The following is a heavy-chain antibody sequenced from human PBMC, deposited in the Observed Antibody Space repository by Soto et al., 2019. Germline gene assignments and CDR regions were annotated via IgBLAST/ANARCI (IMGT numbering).Heavy chain of an antibody. D-gene: IGHD6-6*01. V-gene: IGHV1-18*04. Sequence: ASVKVSCKASGYTFTSYGISWVRQAAGQGLEWMGCISAYNGNTNYAQKLQGRVTMTTDTSTSTDYMELRSLRSDDTAVYYCAWDCANIAARRVFFIGYYYGMDVFGQGTTVTVSS. CDR2: ISAYNGNT. CDR1: GYTFTSYG. J-gene: IGHJ6*02. CDR3: AWDCANIAARRVFFIGYYYGMDV.